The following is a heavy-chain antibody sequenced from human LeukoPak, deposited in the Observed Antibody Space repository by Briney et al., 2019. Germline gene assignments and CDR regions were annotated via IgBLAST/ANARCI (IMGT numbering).Heavy chain of an antibody. V-gene: IGHV4-34*01. D-gene: IGHD6-13*01. Sequence: SETLSLTCAVYGGSFSGYYWSWIRQPPGKGLEWIGEINHSGSTNYNPSLKSRVTISVDTSKNQFSLKLSSVTAADTAVYYCARLRSSWRSNWFDPWGQGTLVTVSS. CDR2: INHSGST. J-gene: IGHJ5*02. CDR3: ARLRSSWRSNWFDP. CDR1: GGSFSGYY.